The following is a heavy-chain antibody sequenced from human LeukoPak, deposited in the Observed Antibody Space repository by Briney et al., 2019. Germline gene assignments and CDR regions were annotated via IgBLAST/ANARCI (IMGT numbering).Heavy chain of an antibody. J-gene: IGHJ4*02. CDR3: ARDHLGGFCDSTRCHTNFYS. CDR2: FYTGGTA. Sequence: GGSLRLSCAASGFTVSSSYMSWVRQAPGKGLEWVSVFYTGGTAYYADPVKGRFTISRDNSKNTLYLQMNSLRAEDTAVYFCARDHLGGFCDSTRCHTNFYSWGQGTLVTVSS. V-gene: IGHV3-53*01. CDR1: GFTVSSSY. D-gene: IGHD2-2*02.